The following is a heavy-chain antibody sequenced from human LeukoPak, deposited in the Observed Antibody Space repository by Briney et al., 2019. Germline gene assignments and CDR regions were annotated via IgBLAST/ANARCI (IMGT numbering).Heavy chain of an antibody. V-gene: IGHV1-2*02. J-gene: IGHJ5*02. Sequence: ASVKVSCEASGYTFTGYSIHWVRQAPGQGLEWMGWINPNSGDTTYAQKFQGRVTMTRNTSISTAYMELSRLRSDDTAVYYCGKPPGVAAGGNMIGWFDPWGQGTLVTVSP. D-gene: IGHD6-13*01. CDR3: GKPPGVAAGGNMIGWFDP. CDR1: GYTFTGYS. CDR2: INPNSGDT.